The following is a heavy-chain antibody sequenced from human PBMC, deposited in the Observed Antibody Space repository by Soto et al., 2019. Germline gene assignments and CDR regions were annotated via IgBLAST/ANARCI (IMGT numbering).Heavy chain of an antibody. CDR1: GYTFTGYC. CDR3: ARGPGLAAAGTRTYFDY. CDR2: INPNSGGT. J-gene: IGHJ4*02. V-gene: IGHV1-2*04. D-gene: IGHD6-13*01. Sequence: ASVKVSCKASGYTFTGYCMHWVRQAPGQGLEWMGWINPNSGGTNYAQKFQGWVTMTRDTSISTAYMELSRLRSADTAVYYCARGPGLAAAGTRTYFDYWGQGTLVTVSS.